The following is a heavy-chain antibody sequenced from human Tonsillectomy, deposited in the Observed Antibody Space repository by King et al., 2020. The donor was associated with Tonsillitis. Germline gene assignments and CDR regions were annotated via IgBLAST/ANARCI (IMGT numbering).Heavy chain of an antibody. V-gene: IGHV1-3*01. CDR3: VREWEVAGKFDY. Sequence: QLVQSGAEVRQPGASVKVSCKTSGYTFTRYPMHWVRQAPGQGLEWMGWVNAANGKTKSSQKFQDRVTFTTDTSATTSYMELRSLKSEDTAVFYCVREWEVAGKFDYWGQGTLVTVSS. J-gene: IGHJ4*02. D-gene: IGHD6-19*01. CDR1: GYTFTRYP. CDR2: VNAANGKT.